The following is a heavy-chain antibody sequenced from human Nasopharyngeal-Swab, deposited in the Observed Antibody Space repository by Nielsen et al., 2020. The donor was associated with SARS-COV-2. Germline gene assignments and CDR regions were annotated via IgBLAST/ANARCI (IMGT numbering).Heavy chain of an antibody. D-gene: IGHD3-22*01. CDR1: GFTFSNAG. J-gene: IGHJ2*01. CDR2: IKSKTDGGTT. Sequence: GGTLRLSCAASGFTFSNAGMSWVRQAPGKGLEWVGRIKSKTDGGTTDYAAPVKGRFTISRDDSKNTLYLQLNSLKTEDTAVYYCTTVDFYYDSSGYYSPHWYFDLWGRGTLVTVAS. V-gene: IGHV3-15*01. CDR3: TTVDFYYDSSGYYSPHWYFDL.